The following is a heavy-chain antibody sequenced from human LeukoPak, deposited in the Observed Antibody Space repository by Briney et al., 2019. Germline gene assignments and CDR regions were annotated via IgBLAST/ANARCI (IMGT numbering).Heavy chain of an antibody. CDR1: GYTFTSFY. D-gene: IGHD3-22*01. CDR2: INPCGGSR. Sequence: ASVKVCCKASGYTFTSFYTHWVRQAPGQGLGWMGIINPCGGSRSYAQKFQGRVTMTRDTSTSTVYMEPSSLRSEDTAVYYCARSHYVYDNSGLYYFDSWGQGTLVTVSS. CDR3: ARSHYVYDNSGLYYFDS. J-gene: IGHJ4*02. V-gene: IGHV1-46*01.